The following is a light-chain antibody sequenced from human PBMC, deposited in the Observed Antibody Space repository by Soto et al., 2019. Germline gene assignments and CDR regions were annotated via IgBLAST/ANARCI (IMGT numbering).Light chain of an antibody. CDR2: DAS. Sequence: DIVLTQSPATLSLSPGERATLFCRASQTVSNTLAWYQQKPGQAPRLLIYDASNRATGITARFTGSGSGTDFTLTINSLEPEDFAVYYCQQRSAWPLTFGGGTKVEI. V-gene: IGKV3-11*01. J-gene: IGKJ4*01. CDR1: QTVSNT. CDR3: QQRSAWPLT.